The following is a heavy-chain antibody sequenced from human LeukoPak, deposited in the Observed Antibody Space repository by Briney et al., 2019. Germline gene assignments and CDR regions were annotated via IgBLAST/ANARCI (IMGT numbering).Heavy chain of an antibody. CDR1: GFTFGDYG. Sequence: GGSLRLSCAASGFTFGDYGMSWVRQAPGKGLEWVSGINWNGGSTGYADSVKGRFTISRDNAKNSLYLQMNSLRAEDTALYYCARSDGYNPPFDYWGQGTLVTVSS. CDR2: INWNGGST. V-gene: IGHV3-20*04. D-gene: IGHD5-24*01. CDR3: ARSDGYNPPFDY. J-gene: IGHJ4*02.